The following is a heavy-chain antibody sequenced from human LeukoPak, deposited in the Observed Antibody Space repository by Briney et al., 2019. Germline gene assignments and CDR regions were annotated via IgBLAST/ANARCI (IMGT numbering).Heavy chain of an antibody. CDR1: GFTFSSNG. V-gene: IGHV3-33*01. CDR3: ARAGTWIQLWYHFEN. J-gene: IGHJ4*02. D-gene: IGHD5-18*01. CDR2: IWYDGSKK. Sequence: GGSLRLSCAASGFTFSSNGMHWVRQAPGQGLEWVAVIWYDGSKKYYADSVKGRFTISRDNSKNTPYLQLNSLRAEDTAVYYCARAGTWIQLWYHFENWGQGTLVTVSS.